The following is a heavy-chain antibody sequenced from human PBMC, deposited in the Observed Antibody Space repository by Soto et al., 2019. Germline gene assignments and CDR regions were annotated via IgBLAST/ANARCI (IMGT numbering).Heavy chain of an antibody. CDR2: FDPEDGET. CDR1: GYTLTELS. CDR3: ARSPWRAAVENYYYCMDV. V-gene: IGHV1-24*01. D-gene: IGHD6-13*01. J-gene: IGHJ6*02. Sequence: ASVKVSCKVSGYTLTELSMHWVRQAPGKGLEWMGGFDPEDGETIYAQKFQGRVTMTEDTSTSTAYMELSSLRSEDTAVYYCARSPWRAAVENYYYCMDVWGQGTTVTVSS.